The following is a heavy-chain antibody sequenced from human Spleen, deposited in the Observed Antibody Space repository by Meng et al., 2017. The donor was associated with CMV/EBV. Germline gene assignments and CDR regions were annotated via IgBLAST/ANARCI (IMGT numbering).Heavy chain of an antibody. V-gene: IGHV3-53*01. J-gene: IGHJ3*02. CDR3: ARDDYDSSSYTALVI. CDR1: GFTVSSNY. D-gene: IGHD3-22*01. CDR2: IYSGGST. Sequence: LSLTCAASGFTVSSNYMSWVRQAPGKGLEWVSVIYSGGSTYYADSVKGRFTISRDNSKNTLYLQMNSLRAEDTAVYYCARDDYDSSSYTALVIWGQGTMVTVSS.